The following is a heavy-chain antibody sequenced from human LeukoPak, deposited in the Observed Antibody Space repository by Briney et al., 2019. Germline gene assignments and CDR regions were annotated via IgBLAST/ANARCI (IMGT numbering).Heavy chain of an antibody. V-gene: IGHV1-18*01. Sequence: ASVKVSCKASGYTFTNYGISWVRQAPGQGLEWMGWISTYKSHTNYAQKFQGRVTMITDTSTNTAYMELRSLRSDDTAVYYCAREDNDDYYYYGMDVWGQGTAVTVSS. CDR2: ISTYKSHT. D-gene: IGHD1-1*01. CDR1: GYTFTNYG. J-gene: IGHJ6*02. CDR3: AREDNDDYYYYGMDV.